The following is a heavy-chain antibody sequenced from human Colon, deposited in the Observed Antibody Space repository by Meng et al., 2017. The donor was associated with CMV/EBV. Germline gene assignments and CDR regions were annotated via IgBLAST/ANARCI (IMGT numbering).Heavy chain of an antibody. CDR2: ISGSGGTR. J-gene: IGHJ5*02. Sequence: GESLKISCTASGFTFSNYAMSWVRQAPGKGLEWVSAISGSGGTRDYADSVKGRFTMSRDNSENTLYLQMNSLRPEDTAVYYCARDKGGPDTILGDWFDPWGQGTLVTVSS. D-gene: IGHD3-3*01. V-gene: IGHV3-23*01. CDR1: GFTFSNYA. CDR3: ARDKGGPDTILGDWFDP.